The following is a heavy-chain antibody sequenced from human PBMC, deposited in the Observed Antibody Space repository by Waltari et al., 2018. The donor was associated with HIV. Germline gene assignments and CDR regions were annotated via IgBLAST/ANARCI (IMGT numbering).Heavy chain of an antibody. D-gene: IGHD2-21*01. CDR1: GFTFDLYA. Sequence: EVQLLESGRGLVKPGGSLRLSCTASGFTFDLYALSWVRQALGKGLAWFSGIRRRRDGPYSAASVQGQSASSRDSSRNMMYLKMHSLIADDTALYYCPKDLVVVPGNIHSFEYWGQGILVSVSS. V-gene: IGHV3-23*01. J-gene: IGHJ4*02. CDR3: PKDLVVVPGNIHSFEY. CDR2: IRRRRDGP.